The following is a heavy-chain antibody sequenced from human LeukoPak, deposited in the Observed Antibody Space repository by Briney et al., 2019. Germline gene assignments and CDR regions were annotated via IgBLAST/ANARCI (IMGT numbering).Heavy chain of an antibody. D-gene: IGHD3-16*02. CDR1: GFTFSSYA. CDR3: AKESYDYVWGSYPGGYYFDY. Sequence: PGGSLRLSCAASGFTFSSYAMSWVRQAPGKGLEWVSAISGSGGSTYYADSVKGRFTISRDNSKNTLYLQMNSLRAEDTAVYYCAKESYDYVWGSYPGGYYFDYWGQGTLVTVSS. J-gene: IGHJ4*02. V-gene: IGHV3-23*01. CDR2: ISGSGGST.